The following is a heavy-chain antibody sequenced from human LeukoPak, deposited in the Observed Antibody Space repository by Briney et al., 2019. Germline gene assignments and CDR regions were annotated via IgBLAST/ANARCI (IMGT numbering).Heavy chain of an antibody. Sequence: GGSLRLSCTGSGFNFNMFAMNWVRQAPGQGLEWVSGLSRGGGTTNYADSVKGRFTISRDKSKNMVFLQMNSLRPEDTAVYYCAKEQRIRHCSEGVCMEGYYFDYWGQGSLVTVSS. D-gene: IGHD2-8*01. CDR3: AKEQRIRHCSEGVCMEGYYFDY. J-gene: IGHJ4*02. CDR2: LSRGGGTT. V-gene: IGHV3-23*01. CDR1: GFNFNMFA.